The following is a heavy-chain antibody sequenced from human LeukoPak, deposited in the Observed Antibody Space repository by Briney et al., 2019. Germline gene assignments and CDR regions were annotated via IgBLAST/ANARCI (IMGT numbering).Heavy chain of an antibody. CDR3: ARVGDHFHWYLDL. J-gene: IGHJ2*01. Sequence: TGGSLTLSRAASGFTVSTKYMNWVRQAPGKGLEWVSILYSGSDTYYADSVKGRFTISRDSSKNMLFLHMNGLRAEDTAVYYCARVGDHFHWYLDLWGRGTLVTVSS. V-gene: IGHV3-53*01. CDR1: GFTVSTKY. D-gene: IGHD5-24*01. CDR2: LYSGSDT.